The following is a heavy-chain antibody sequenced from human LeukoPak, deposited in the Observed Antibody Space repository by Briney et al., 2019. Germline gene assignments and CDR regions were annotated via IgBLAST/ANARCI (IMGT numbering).Heavy chain of an antibody. CDR3: AKRRPGSPAEYFQH. D-gene: IGHD1-1*01. J-gene: IGHJ1*01. Sequence: GGSLRLSCAASGFTFNNYSMNWVRQAPGKGLEWVSAISGSGGSTYYADSVKGRFTISRDNSKNTLYLQMNSLRAEDTAVYYCAKRRPGSPAEYFQHWGQGTLVTVSS. CDR1: GFTFNNYS. CDR2: ISGSGGST. V-gene: IGHV3-23*01.